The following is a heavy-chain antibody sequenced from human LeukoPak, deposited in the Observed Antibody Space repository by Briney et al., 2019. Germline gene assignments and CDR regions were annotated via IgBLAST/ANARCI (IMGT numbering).Heavy chain of an antibody. D-gene: IGHD4-17*01. J-gene: IGHJ3*01. V-gene: IGHV3-23*01. CDR1: GFTFSNYA. CDR3: AKDPNGDYLGAFDF. CDR2: IRGYDGGLST. Sequence: GGSLRLSCAASGFTFSNYAVFWVRQAPGKGLEWVSAIRGYDGGLSTSYADSVKGRFTISRDNSKNTLYLQMNSLRAEDTAVYYCAKDPNGDYLGAFDFWGQGTMVTVSS.